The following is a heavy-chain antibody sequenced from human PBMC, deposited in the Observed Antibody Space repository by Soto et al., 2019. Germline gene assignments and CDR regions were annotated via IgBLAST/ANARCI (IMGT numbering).Heavy chain of an antibody. J-gene: IGHJ4*02. CDR3: ARQRGRYVAATSFDC. Sequence: SETLSLTCAVYGGSFSGYYWSWIRQPPGKGLEWIGEINHSGSTNYNPSLKSRVTISVDTSKNQFSLKLSSVTAADTAVYYCARQRGRYVAATSFDCWGLGTLVTVSS. CDR2: INHSGST. D-gene: IGHD2-15*01. CDR1: GGSFSGYY. V-gene: IGHV4-34*01.